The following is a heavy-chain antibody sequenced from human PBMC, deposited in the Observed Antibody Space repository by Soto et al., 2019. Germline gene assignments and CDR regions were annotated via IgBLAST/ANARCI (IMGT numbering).Heavy chain of an antibody. CDR3: DRVGLRFLEWLSNGMEV. CDR1: GGSISSGDYY. Sequence: SETLSLTCTVSGGSISSGDYYWSWIRQPPGKGLEWIGYIYYSGSTYYNPSLKSRVTISVDTSKNQFSLKLSSVTAADTAVYYWDRVGLRFLEWLSNGMEVWGQGTTVTVSS. J-gene: IGHJ6*02. V-gene: IGHV4-30-4*01. D-gene: IGHD3-3*01. CDR2: IYYSGST.